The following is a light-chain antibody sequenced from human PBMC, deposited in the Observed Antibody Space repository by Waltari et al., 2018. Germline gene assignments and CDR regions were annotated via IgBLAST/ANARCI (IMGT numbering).Light chain of an antibody. CDR2: ETS. J-gene: IGKJ1*01. CDR3: QKYGRLPAT. Sequence: EIVFTQSPGTLSLSPGERASLSCWASQSVSTYLAWYQQNPGQAPRILINETSIRATGVPDRFSGSGSGTDFSLTISRLEPEDFAVYYCQKYGRLPATFGQGTKVEIK. CDR1: QSVSTY. V-gene: IGKV3-20*01.